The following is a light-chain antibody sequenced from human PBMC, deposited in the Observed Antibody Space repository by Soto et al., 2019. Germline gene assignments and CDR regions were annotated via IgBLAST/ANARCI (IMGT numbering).Light chain of an antibody. CDR3: SPSAGTNNLGV. CDR1: SSDIGGYNF. V-gene: IGLV2-8*01. Sequence: QSVLTQPPSASGSPGQSVTISCTGTSSDIGGYNFVSWYQQHPGKAPKLIIYEVNKRPSGVPDRFSGSKSGNTASLTVSGLQADDEGDDYCSPSAGTNNLGVFGGGTKLTVL. J-gene: IGLJ3*02. CDR2: EVN.